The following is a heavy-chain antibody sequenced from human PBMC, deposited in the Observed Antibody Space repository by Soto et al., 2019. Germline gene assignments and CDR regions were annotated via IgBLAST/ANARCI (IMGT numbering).Heavy chain of an antibody. D-gene: IGHD2-2*01. V-gene: IGHV4-31*03. Sequence: SETLSLTCTVSGGSISSGGYYWSWIRQHPGKGLEWIGYIYYSGSTYYNPSLKSRVTISVDTSKNQFSLKLSSVTAADTAVYYCARGGVVVPAATILGAFDIWGQGTMVTVSS. J-gene: IGHJ3*02. CDR1: GGSISSGGYY. CDR3: ARGGVVVPAATILGAFDI. CDR2: IYYSGST.